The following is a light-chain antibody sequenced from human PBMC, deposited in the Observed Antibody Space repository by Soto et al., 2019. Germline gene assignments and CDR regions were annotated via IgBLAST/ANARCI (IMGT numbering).Light chain of an antibody. CDR1: SSDVGAYNY. CDR3: SSYATSSTLAV. J-gene: IGLJ3*02. Sequence: QSVLTQPASVSGSPGQSITISCTGTSSDVGAYNYVSWYQQHPGKAPKLMIYEVSNRPSGVSNRFSGSKSGNTASLTISGLQADDEADYYCSSYATSSTLAVFDGGTKLTVL. CDR2: EVS. V-gene: IGLV2-14*01.